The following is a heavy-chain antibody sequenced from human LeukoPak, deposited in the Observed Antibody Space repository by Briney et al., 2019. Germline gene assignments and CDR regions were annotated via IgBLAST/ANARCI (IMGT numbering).Heavy chain of an antibody. CDR3: ARDDLDCSGGTCYPDDY. CDR2: ISAYNGNT. Sequence: ASVKVSCKASGYTFSSYGISWVRQAPGQGLEWMGWISAYNGNTNYAQKLQGRVTMTTDTSTSTAYMEPRSLRSDDTAMYYCARDDLDCSGGTCYPDDYWGQGTLVTVSS. CDR1: GYTFSSYG. V-gene: IGHV1-18*01. D-gene: IGHD2-15*01. J-gene: IGHJ4*02.